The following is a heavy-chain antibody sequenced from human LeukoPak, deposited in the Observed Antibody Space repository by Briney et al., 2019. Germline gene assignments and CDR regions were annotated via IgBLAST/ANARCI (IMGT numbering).Heavy chain of an antibody. CDR3: ARAVLWFGEEYFDY. V-gene: IGHV3-53*01. CDR1: GFTVSSNY. D-gene: IGHD3-10*01. Sequence: GGSLRLSCAASGFTVSSNYMSWVRQAPGKELEWVSVIYSGGSTYYADSVKGRFTISRDNSKNTLYLQMNSLRAEDTAVYYCARAVLWFGEEYFDYWGQGTLVTVSS. J-gene: IGHJ4*02. CDR2: IYSGGST.